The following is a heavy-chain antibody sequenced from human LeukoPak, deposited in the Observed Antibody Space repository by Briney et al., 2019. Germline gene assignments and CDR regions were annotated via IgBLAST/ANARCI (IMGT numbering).Heavy chain of an antibody. Sequence: SVKVPCKASRGTFNSYAISWVRQAPGQGLEWLGGIMPLFGTANYAQEFQGRVTFTADESASTAYMEVSSLRSEDTAVYYCASGSLGDGYGVGDYYQYMDVWGKGTTVTVSS. J-gene: IGHJ6*03. CDR1: RGTFNSYA. V-gene: IGHV1-69*13. CDR2: IMPLFGTA. D-gene: IGHD5-24*01. CDR3: ASGSLGDGYGVGDYYQYMDV.